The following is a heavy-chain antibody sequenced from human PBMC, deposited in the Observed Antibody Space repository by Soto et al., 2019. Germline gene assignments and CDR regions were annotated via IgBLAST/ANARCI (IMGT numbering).Heavy chain of an antibody. Sequence: QVQLVQSGAEMKEPGSSVKVSCKTSGGTFSSSAISWLRQAPGQGLEWMGGIIPLFRTPDYAQKFQGRVTIAADESTGTDYLELRSLRSEDTGVYYCARDNDRLQLGGNYYYIPDVWGQGTTITVSS. CDR3: ARDNDRLQLGGNYYYIPDV. J-gene: IGHJ6*02. CDR2: IIPLFRTP. CDR1: GGTFSSSA. V-gene: IGHV1-69*12. D-gene: IGHD4-4*01.